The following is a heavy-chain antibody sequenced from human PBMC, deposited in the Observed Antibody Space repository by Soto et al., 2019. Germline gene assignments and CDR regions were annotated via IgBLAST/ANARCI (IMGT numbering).Heavy chain of an antibody. CDR2: IIPIFGAT. CDR1: GGTFSSYS. V-gene: IGHV1-69*05. D-gene: IGHD3-16*01. Sequence: SVKVSCKASGGTFSSYSISWVRQAPGQGLEWMGGIIPIFGATNYAQKFQGRVTMTRDTSTDTVYMELTRLTSDDTAMYYCARKHLRDYIRWSLDPWGQGTLVNVSS. CDR3: ARKHLRDYIRWSLDP. J-gene: IGHJ5*02.